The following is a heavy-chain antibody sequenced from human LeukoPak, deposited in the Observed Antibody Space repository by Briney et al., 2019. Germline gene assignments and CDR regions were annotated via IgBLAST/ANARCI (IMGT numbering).Heavy chain of an antibody. Sequence: GGSLRLSCAASGFTFFSYEMNWVRQAPGKGLEWVSYISSSGSTIYYADSVKGRFTISRDNAKNSLYLQMNSLRAEDTAVYYCARGVGATYNWFDPWGQGTLVTVSS. CDR1: GFTFFSYE. CDR2: ISSSGSTI. D-gene: IGHD1-26*01. J-gene: IGHJ5*02. V-gene: IGHV3-48*03. CDR3: ARGVGATYNWFDP.